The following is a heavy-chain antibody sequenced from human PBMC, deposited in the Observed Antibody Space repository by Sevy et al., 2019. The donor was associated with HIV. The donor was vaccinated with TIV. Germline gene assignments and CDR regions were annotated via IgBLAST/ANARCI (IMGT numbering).Heavy chain of an antibody. CDR3: TTDGGGYNYGYSFDY. D-gene: IGHD5-18*01. CDR1: GFTFSNAW. CDR2: IKSKTDGGTT. J-gene: IGHJ4*02. V-gene: IGHV3-15*07. Sequence: GESLKISCAASGFTFSNAWMNWVRQAPGKGLEWVGRIKSKTDGGTTDYAAPVKGRFTISRDDSKNTLYLQMNSLKTADTDVYYCTTDGGGYNYGYSFDYWGQGTLVTVSS.